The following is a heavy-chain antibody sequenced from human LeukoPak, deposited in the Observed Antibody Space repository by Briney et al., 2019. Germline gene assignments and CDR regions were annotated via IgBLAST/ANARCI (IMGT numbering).Heavy chain of an antibody. CDR1: GFTFSSYV. CDR2: ISGSGGST. D-gene: IGHD2-2*01. Sequence: GGALRLSCAASGFTFSSYVMSWVRPAPGKGLEWVSAISGSGGSTYYADSVKGRFTISRDNSKNTLYLQMNSLRAEDTAVYYCAKDQGIVVVAAARSFDYWGQGTLVTVSS. J-gene: IGHJ4*02. V-gene: IGHV3-23*01. CDR3: AKDQGIVVVAAARSFDY.